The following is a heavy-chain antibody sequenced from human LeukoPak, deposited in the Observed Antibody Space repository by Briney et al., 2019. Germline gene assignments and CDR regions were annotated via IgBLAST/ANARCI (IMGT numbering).Heavy chain of an antibody. V-gene: IGHV3-23*01. J-gene: IGHJ3*02. CDR1: GFTFSSYA. D-gene: IGHD3-10*01. CDR3: AKDRRLWFGEFDAFDI. Sequence: GGSLRLSCAASGFTFSSYAMSWVRQVPGKGLEWVSAISGSGGSTYYADSVKGRFTISRDNSKNTLYLQMNSLRAEDTAVYYCAKDRRLWFGEFDAFDIWGQGTMVTVSS. CDR2: ISGSGGST.